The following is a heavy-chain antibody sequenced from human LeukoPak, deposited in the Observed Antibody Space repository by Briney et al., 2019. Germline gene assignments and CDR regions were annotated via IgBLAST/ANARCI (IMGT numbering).Heavy chain of an antibody. CDR2: INSGGDT. D-gene: IGHD5-24*01. Sequence: PGGSLRLSCAASGFTVSNNYIHWVRQAPGKGLEWVSVINSGGDTYSADSVKGRFTISRDNSKNTLYLQMNGLRVEDTAVYYGARGDGYMIRDWSQGTLVTVSS. J-gene: IGHJ4*02. V-gene: IGHV3-66*01. CDR1: GFTVSNNY. CDR3: ARGDGYMIRD.